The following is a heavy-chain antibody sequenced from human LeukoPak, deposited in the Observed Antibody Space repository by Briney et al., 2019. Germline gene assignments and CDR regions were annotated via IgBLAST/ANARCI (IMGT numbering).Heavy chain of an antibody. CDR1: GFTFSSYA. J-gene: IGHJ4*02. CDR2: ISYDGSNK. D-gene: IGHD3-10*01. V-gene: IGHV3-30-3*01. CDR3: ARDRDVEVRGDY. Sequence: GRSLRLSCAASGFTFSSYAMHWVRQAPGKGLEWVAVISYDGSNKYYADSVKGRFTISRDNSKNTLYLQMNSLRAEDTAVYYCARDRDVEVRGDYWGQGTLVTVSS.